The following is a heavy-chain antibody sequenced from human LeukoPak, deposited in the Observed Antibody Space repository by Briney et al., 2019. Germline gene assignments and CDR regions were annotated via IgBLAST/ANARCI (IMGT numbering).Heavy chain of an antibody. CDR2: ISNSGSTI. CDR1: GFTFSSSE. D-gene: IGHD1-14*01. CDR3: ARDIKVPRGYNWFDP. J-gene: IGHJ5*02. V-gene: IGHV3-48*03. Sequence: GGSLRLSCAASGFTFSSSEMNWVRQAPGKGLEWIAYISNSGSTIYYADSVKGRFTVSRDNAKNSLYLQMNSLRAEDTAVYYCARDIKVPRGYNWFDPWGLGTLVTVSS.